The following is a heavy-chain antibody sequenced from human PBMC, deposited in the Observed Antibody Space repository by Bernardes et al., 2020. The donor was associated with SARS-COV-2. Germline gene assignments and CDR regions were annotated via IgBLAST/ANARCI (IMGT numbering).Heavy chain of an antibody. CDR1: GYTFTSYA. CDR3: ASVYKSYGPYYYGMDV. V-gene: IGHV1-3*01. D-gene: IGHD5-18*01. Sequence: ASVKVSCKASGYTFTSYAMHWVRQAPGQRLEWMGWINAGNGNTKYSQKFQGRVTITRDTSASTAYMELSSLRSEDTAVYYCASVYKSYGPYYYGMDVWGQGTTVTVSS. CDR2: INAGNGNT. J-gene: IGHJ6*02.